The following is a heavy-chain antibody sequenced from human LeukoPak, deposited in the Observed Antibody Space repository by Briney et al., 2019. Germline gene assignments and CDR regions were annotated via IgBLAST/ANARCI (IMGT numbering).Heavy chain of an antibody. Sequence: SETLSLTCTVSGGSISSYYWSWIRQPPGNGLEWIGYIYYSGNTNYNVSLKSRVTMSVDTSKNQFSLKLSSVTAADTAVYYCARLKYYYDSSGYRAEYFQHWGQGTLVTVSS. CDR1: GGSISSYY. J-gene: IGHJ1*01. CDR2: IYYSGNT. D-gene: IGHD3-22*01. CDR3: ARLKYYYDSSGYRAEYFQH. V-gene: IGHV4-59*01.